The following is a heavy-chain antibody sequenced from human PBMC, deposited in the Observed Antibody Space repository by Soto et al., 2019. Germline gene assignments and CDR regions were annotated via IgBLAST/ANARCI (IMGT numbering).Heavy chain of an antibody. D-gene: IGHD3-3*01. J-gene: IGHJ5*02. CDR1: GGSMSRGDYY. CDR2: IYHTGST. Sequence: SETLSLTCTVSGGSMSRGDYYWSWIRQPPGKGLEWIGFIYHTGSTYYSPSLKNRVAISVDTSKNQFSLKLSSVTAADTAVYYCARWWSGSRQGFDPWGQGTLVTVSS. CDR3: ARWWSGSRQGFDP. V-gene: IGHV4-30-4*01.